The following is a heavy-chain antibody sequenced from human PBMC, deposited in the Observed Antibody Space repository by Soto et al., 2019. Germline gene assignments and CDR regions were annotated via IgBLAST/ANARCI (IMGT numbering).Heavy chain of an antibody. V-gene: IGHV1-8*02. Sequence: ASVKVSCKASGYTFTSYGISWVRQAPGQGLEWMGWMNPNNGNTGYAQKLQGRVTMTRNTSISTAYMELSSLRSEDTAVYYCARGPSWDYNYMDVWGKGTTVTVSS. CDR2: MNPNNGNT. J-gene: IGHJ6*03. CDR3: ARGPSWDYNYMDV. CDR1: GYTFTSYG.